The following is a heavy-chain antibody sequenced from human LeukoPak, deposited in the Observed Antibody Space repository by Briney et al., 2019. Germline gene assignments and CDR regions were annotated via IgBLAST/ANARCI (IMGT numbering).Heavy chain of an antibody. CDR2: IYTSGST. D-gene: IGHD2-2*01. V-gene: IGHV4-4*07. CDR1: GGSISSYY. Sequence: SETLSLTCTVSGGSISSYYWSWIRQPAGKGLEWIGRIYTSGSTNYNPSLKSRVTMSVDTSKNQFSLKLSSVTAADTAVYYCARAAPWVVVVPAAEVGELWFDPWGQGTLVTVSS. J-gene: IGHJ5*02. CDR3: ARAAPWVVVVPAAEVGELWFDP.